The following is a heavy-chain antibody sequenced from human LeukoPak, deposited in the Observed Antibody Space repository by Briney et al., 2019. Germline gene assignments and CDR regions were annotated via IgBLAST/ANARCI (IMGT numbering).Heavy chain of an antibody. Sequence: SETLSLTCTVSGGSISSSSYYWGWIRQPPGKGLEWIGSIYYSGSTYYNPSLKSRVTISVDTSKNQFSLKLSSVTAADTAVYYCARGQNGLFDYWGQGTLVTVSS. V-gene: IGHV4-39*07. CDR1: GGSISSSSYY. J-gene: IGHJ4*02. D-gene: IGHD2-8*01. CDR2: IYYSGST. CDR3: ARGQNGLFDY.